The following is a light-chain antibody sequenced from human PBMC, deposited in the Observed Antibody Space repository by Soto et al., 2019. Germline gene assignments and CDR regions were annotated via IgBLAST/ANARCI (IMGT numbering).Light chain of an antibody. Sequence: VMTQSPATLSVSPGEGATLSCRASQSVGRSLAWYQQKPGQAPRLLIFDSSTRATGIPAKFRGSGSGTEFTLTISGLQSEDFAIFYCQQYDDWPLTFGPGNKVDI. V-gene: IGKV3-15*01. J-gene: IGKJ3*01. CDR2: DSS. CDR3: QQYDDWPLT. CDR1: QSVGRS.